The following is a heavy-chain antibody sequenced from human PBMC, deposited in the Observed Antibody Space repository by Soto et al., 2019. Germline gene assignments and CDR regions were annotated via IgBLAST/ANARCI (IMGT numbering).Heavy chain of an antibody. D-gene: IGHD3-10*01. CDR2: IWYDGSKK. CDR3: ARLGGSGGDSIDY. Sequence: QVQLVESGGGVVQPGRSLTLSCAASGFSFSKYGMHWVRQAPGKGLDWVAIIWYDGSKKYYVDSVKGRFTISRDNSKDTLFLQRNSLRADDTAIYYCARLGGSGGDSIDYWGQGTLVTVSS. V-gene: IGHV3-33*01. CDR1: GFSFSKYG. J-gene: IGHJ4*02.